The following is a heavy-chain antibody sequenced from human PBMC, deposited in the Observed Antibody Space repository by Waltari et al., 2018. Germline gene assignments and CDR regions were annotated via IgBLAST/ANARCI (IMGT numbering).Heavy chain of an antibody. D-gene: IGHD4-17*01. CDR2: IEPTDSYT. CDR3: AKADYGDWIYFDY. V-gene: IGHV5-10-1*03. Sequence: EVQLVQSGAEVKKPGESLRISCKGSGYSFTSYWISWVRQMPGKGLDWMGRIEPTDSYTNYSPSFQGHGTISADKSISTAYLQWSSLKASDTAMYYCAKADYGDWIYFDYWGQGTLVTVSS. J-gene: IGHJ4*02. CDR1: GYSFTSYW.